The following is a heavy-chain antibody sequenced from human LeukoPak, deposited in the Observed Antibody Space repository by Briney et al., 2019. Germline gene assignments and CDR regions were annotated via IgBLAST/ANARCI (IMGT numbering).Heavy chain of an antibody. CDR3: ATYRQVLLPFES. J-gene: IGHJ4*02. D-gene: IGHD2-8*02. CDR2: ISSSSSYI. V-gene: IGHV3-21*04. Sequence: GRSLRLSCAASGFTFSSYSMNWVRQAPGKGLEWVSSISSSSSYIYYADSVKGRFTISRDNAKNSLYLQMNSLRAEDTAIYYCATYRQVLLPFESWGQGTLVTVSS. CDR1: GFTFSSYS.